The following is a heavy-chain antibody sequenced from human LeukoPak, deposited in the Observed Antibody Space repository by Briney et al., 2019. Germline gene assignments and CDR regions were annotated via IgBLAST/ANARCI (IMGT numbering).Heavy chain of an antibody. CDR2: IYPGDSDT. V-gene: IGHV5-51*01. CDR1: GYSFTSYW. CDR3: ARRPYCGGDCYPEPFDY. J-gene: IGHJ4*02. Sequence: GESLKISCKGSGYSFTSYWIGWVRQMPGKGLEWMGIIYPGDSDTRYSPSFQGQVTISADKSISTAYLQWSSLKASDTAMYYCARRPYCGGDCYPEPFDYWGQGTLVTASS. D-gene: IGHD2-21*02.